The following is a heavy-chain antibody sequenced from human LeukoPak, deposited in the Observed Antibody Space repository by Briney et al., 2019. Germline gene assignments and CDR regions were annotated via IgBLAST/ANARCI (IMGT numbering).Heavy chain of an antibody. V-gene: IGHV3-64*04. CDR1: GFVFSI. CDR3: AREGSDSGSYPRMKYYYYGMDV. J-gene: IGHJ6*02. CDR2: ISGSGNGGSI. D-gene: IGHD1-26*01. Sequence: GGSLRLSCSASGFVFSILYWVRQAPGKGPEYVSTISGSGNGGSIYYADSVKGRFTISRDNSKNTLYLQMNSLRAEDTAVYYCAREGSDSGSYPRMKYYYYGMDVWGQGTTVTVSS.